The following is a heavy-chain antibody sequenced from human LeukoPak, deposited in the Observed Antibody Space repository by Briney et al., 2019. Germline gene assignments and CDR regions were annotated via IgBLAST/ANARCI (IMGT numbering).Heavy chain of an antibody. CDR2: IYTSGST. CDR3: ARDKLGYCSSTSCLNYYYYGMDV. Sequence: SETLSLTCTVSGGSISSYYWSWIRQPAGKGLEWIGRIYTSGSTNYNPSLKSRVTMSVDTSKNQFSLKLSSVTAADTAVYYCARDKLGYCSSTSCLNYYYYGMDVWGQGTTVTVSS. J-gene: IGHJ6*02. D-gene: IGHD2-2*01. V-gene: IGHV4-4*07. CDR1: GGSISSYY.